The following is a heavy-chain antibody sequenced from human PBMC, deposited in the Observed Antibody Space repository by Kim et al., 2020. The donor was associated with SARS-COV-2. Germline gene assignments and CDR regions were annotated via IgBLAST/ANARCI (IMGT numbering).Heavy chain of an antibody. V-gene: IGHV3-48*03. CDR1: GFSFGTSE. CDR2: ISTSGSAI. J-gene: IGHJ4*02. D-gene: IGHD2-2*01. Sequence: GGSLRLSCAASGFSFGTSEMNWVRQAPGKGLEWISYISTSGSAIYYADSVKGRFTISRDNARNSLYLQMNSLRAEDTAVYYCARGRFAMGGQGTLVIVSS. CDR3: ARGRFAM.